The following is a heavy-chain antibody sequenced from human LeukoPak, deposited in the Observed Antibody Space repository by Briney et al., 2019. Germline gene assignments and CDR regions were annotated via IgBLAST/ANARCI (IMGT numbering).Heavy chain of an antibody. J-gene: IGHJ4*02. V-gene: IGHV3-21*01. CDR2: ISSSSSYI. CDR3: AVTGERRADY. Sequence: PGGSLRLSCAASGFTFSSYSMNWVRQAPGKGLEWVSSISSSSSYIYYADSVKGRFTICRDNAKNSLYLQMNSLRAEDTAVYYCAVTGERRADYWGQGTLVTVSS. CDR1: GFTFSSYS. D-gene: IGHD1-1*01.